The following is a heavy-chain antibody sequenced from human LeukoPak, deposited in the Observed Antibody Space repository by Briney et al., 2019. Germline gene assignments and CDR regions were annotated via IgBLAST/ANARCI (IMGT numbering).Heavy chain of an antibody. J-gene: IGHJ4*02. CDR1: GFTFSSYA. CDR3: AKHSSTWYVDY. V-gene: IGHV3-23*01. Sequence: GGSLRLSCAASGFTFSSYAMSWVRQASGKGLEWVSGISGSGGSTYYADSVKGRFTISRDNSKNSLYLQMNSLRAEDTAVYYCAKHSSTWYVDYWGQGTLVTVSS. CDR2: ISGSGGST. D-gene: IGHD6-13*01.